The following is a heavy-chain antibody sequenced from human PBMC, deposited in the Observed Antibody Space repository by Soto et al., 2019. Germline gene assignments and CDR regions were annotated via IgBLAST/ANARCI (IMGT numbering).Heavy chain of an antibody. J-gene: IGHJ4*02. V-gene: IGHV5-51*01. D-gene: IGHD3-10*01. CDR1: RYSFSSYW. Sequence: EVHLVQSGAEVKKPGESLKISCKASRYSFSSYWIGWVRQVPGKGLEWMAIIYPGDSKTRYSPSFQGQVTISADKSISTAYLQWNSLKASDTAMYYCARLYYYGSGSYYSPHFFDYWGQGTLVTVSS. CDR3: ARLYYYGSGSYYSPHFFDY. CDR2: IYPGDSKT.